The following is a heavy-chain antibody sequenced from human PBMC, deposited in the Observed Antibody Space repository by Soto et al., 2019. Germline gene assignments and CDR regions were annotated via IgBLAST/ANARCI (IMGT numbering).Heavy chain of an antibody. V-gene: IGHV3-64D*06. CDR2: ISTNGGST. Sequence: GGSLRLSCAASGFTFSPYYMSWVRQAPGKGLEYVSSISTNGGSTHYADSVKGRFTISRDNSKNTVYLQMSSLRAEDTAVYYCVKGEYYYDGSAYYPFDYWGQGTLVTVS. CDR1: GFTFSPYY. CDR3: VKGEYYYDGSAYYPFDY. J-gene: IGHJ4*02. D-gene: IGHD3-22*01.